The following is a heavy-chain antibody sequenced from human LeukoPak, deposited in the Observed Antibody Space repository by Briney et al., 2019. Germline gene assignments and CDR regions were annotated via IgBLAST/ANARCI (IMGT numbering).Heavy chain of an antibody. CDR3: AREDGSGSYYSVPFD. CDR2: ISYDGSNK. Sequence: PGRSQRLSCTASGFTFTSYAMHWLRQAPGKGLEWVAVISYDGSNKYFADSVKGRFTISRDNSKNTLYLQMNSLRTEDTAMYYCAREDGSGSYYSVPFDWGQGTLVTVSS. V-gene: IGHV3-30*04. D-gene: IGHD3-10*01. CDR1: GFTFTSYA. J-gene: IGHJ4*02.